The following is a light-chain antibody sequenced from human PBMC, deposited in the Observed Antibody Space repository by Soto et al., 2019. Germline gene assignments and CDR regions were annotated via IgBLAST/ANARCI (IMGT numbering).Light chain of an antibody. Sequence: DIQMTQSPSSLSASVGDRITITFRASQSIGSYLNWYQHKPGRAPKFLIYAVSTLQSWVPSRFNGSGSGTDFTLTISSLQPEDFASYSCQQSYSSPWTFGQGTKVDIK. J-gene: IGKJ1*01. CDR1: QSIGSY. CDR2: AVS. CDR3: QQSYSSPWT. V-gene: IGKV1-39*01.